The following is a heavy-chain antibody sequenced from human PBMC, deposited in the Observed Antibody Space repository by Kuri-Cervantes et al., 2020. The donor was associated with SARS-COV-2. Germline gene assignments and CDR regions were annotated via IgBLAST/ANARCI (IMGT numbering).Heavy chain of an antibody. CDR2: IYYSGST. D-gene: IGHD3-3*01. CDR1: GGSISSYY. CDR3: ARRGTIFGVATFDY. Sequence: SETLSLTCTVSGGSISSYYWSWIRQPQGKGLEWIGYIYYSGSTNYNPSLKSRVNISVDTSKNQFSLKLRSVTAAATAVYYCARRGTIFGVATFDYWGQGTLVTVSS. J-gene: IGHJ4*02. V-gene: IGHV4-59*01.